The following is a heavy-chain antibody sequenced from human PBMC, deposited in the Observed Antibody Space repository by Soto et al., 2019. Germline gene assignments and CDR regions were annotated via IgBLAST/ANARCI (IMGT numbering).Heavy chain of an antibody. V-gene: IGHV3-30*18. D-gene: IGHD3-3*01. CDR1: GFTFSSYG. CDR3: AKSAAGITIFAGMDV. Sequence: LQLVESGGGLVQPGGSLRLSCAASGFTFSSYGMHWVRQAPGKGLEWVAVISYDGSNKYYADSVKGRFTISRDNSKNTLYLQMNSLRAEDTAVYYCAKSAAGITIFAGMDVWGQGTTVTVSS. CDR2: ISYDGSNK. J-gene: IGHJ6*02.